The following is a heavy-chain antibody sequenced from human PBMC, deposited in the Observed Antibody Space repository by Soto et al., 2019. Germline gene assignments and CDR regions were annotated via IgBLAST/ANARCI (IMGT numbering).Heavy chain of an antibody. CDR1: GFTFSSYS. J-gene: IGHJ4*02. D-gene: IGHD6-19*01. CDR3: ARVPPPTRSSGWYDNDY. V-gene: IGHV3-48*02. CDR2: ISSSSSTI. Sequence: EVQLVESGGGLVQPGGSLRLSCAASGFTFSSYSMNWVRQAPGKGLEWVSYISSSSSTIYYADSVKGRFTISRDNAKNSLYLQMNSLRDEDTAVYYCARVPPPTRSSGWYDNDYWGQGTLVTVSS.